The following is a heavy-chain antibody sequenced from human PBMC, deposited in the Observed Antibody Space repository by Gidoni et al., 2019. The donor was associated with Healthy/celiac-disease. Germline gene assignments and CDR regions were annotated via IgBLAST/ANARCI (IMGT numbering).Heavy chain of an antibody. D-gene: IGHD3-22*01. J-gene: IGHJ4*02. Sequence: QVQLVQSGAEVKKPGASVKVSCKASGYTFTSYDINWVRQATGQGLEWMGWMNPNSGNTGYAQKFQGRVTMTGNTSISTAYMELSSLRSEDTAVYYCARGPDPYYYDSSGYYGDYWGQGTLVTVSS. CDR3: ARGPDPYYYDSSGYYGDY. CDR2: MNPNSGNT. CDR1: GYTFTSYD. V-gene: IGHV1-8*01.